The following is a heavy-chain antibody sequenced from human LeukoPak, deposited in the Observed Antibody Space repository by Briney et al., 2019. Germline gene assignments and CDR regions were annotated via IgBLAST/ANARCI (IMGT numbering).Heavy chain of an antibody. CDR2: ISGSGGST. CDR3: AKDFPSRYYYGMDV. CDR1: GFTFSSYA. V-gene: IGHV3-23*01. J-gene: IGHJ6*02. Sequence: GGSLRLSCAASGFTFSSYAMSWVRQAPGKRLEWVSAISGSGGSTYYADSVKGRFTISRDNSKNTLYLQMNSLRAEDTAVYYCAKDFPSRYYYGMDVWGQGTTVTVSS.